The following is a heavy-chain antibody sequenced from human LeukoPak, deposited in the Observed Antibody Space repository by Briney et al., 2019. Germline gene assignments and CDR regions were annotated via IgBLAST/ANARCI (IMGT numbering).Heavy chain of an antibody. J-gene: IGHJ4*02. D-gene: IGHD2-15*01. Sequence: GGSLRLSCSASGFTFNKYGMHWVRQAPGKGLEWLGHMSDDGSEKHYVDSVRGRFTISRDPSKNTLYLEMTSLRTEDTAVYYCAREADSGYYRTVDYWGQGTMVTVS. V-gene: IGHV3-30*03. CDR1: GFTFNKYG. CDR2: MSDDGSEK. CDR3: AREADSGYYRTVDY.